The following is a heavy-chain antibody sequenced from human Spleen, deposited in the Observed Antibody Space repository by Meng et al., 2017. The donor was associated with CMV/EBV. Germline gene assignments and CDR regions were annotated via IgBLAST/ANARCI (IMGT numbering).Heavy chain of an antibody. CDR3: ARLGWGYCSSTSCSLEDY. J-gene: IGHJ4*02. CDR1: LSTSGVG. CDR2: IYWNDDK. V-gene: IGHV2-5*01. Sequence: LSTSGVGVGWIRQPPGKALEWLALIYWNDDKRYSPSLKSRLTITKDTSKNQVVLTMTNMDPVDTATYYCARLGWGYCSSTSCSLEDYWGQGTLVTVSS. D-gene: IGHD2-2*01.